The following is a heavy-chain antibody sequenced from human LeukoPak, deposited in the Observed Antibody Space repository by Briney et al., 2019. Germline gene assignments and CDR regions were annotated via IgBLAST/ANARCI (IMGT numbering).Heavy chain of an antibody. CDR2: ISSSSSTI. Sequence: GGSLRLSCAASGFTFSSYSMNWVRQAPGKGLEWVSYISSSSSTIYYADSVKGRFTISRDNAKNSLYLQMNSLRAEDTAVYYCAREYGSGSYYAHMDVWGKGTTVTVSS. CDR3: AREYGSGSYYAHMDV. D-gene: IGHD3-10*01. J-gene: IGHJ6*03. CDR1: GFTFSSYS. V-gene: IGHV3-48*01.